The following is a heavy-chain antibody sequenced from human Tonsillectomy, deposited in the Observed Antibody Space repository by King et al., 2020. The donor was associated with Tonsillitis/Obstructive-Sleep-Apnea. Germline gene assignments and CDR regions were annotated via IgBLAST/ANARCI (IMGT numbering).Heavy chain of an antibody. J-gene: IGHJ6*03. D-gene: IGHD3-3*01. CDR3: ARGLRGYNTIFEIYYYMDV. V-gene: IGHV1-18*01. CDR1: GYTFTSYG. Sequence: QLVQSGAEVKKPGASVKVSCKASGYTFTSYGISWVRQAPGQGLEWMGWISAYNGNTNYAQKLQGRVTMTTDTSTSTAYMELRSLRSDDTAVYYCARGLRGYNTIFEIYYYMDVWGKGTTVTVSS. CDR2: ISAYNGNT.